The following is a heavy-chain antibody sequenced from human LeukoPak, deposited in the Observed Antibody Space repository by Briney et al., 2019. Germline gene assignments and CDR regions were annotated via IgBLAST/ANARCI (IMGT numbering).Heavy chain of an antibody. V-gene: IGHV4-38-2*02. CDR3: LYSYEINSDY. CDR1: GYSISSGYY. D-gene: IGHD5-18*01. J-gene: IGHJ4*02. CDR2: IYHSGST. Sequence: SETLSLTCTVSGYSISSGYYWGWIRQPPGKGLEWIGSIYHSGSTYYNPSLKSRVTISVDTSKNQFSLKLSSVTAADTAVYYCLYSYEINSDYWGQGTLVTVSS.